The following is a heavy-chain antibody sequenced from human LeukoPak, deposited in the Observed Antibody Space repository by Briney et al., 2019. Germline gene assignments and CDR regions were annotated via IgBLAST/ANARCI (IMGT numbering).Heavy chain of an antibody. J-gene: IGHJ4*02. CDR2: INRSGST. V-gene: IGHV4-34*01. CDR3: AIRSGYDLARALDY. CDR1: GGSFSGYY. Sequence: PSETLSLSCAVYGGSFSGYYWSWIRQPPGKGLEWVGEINRSGSTNYNPSLKSRVTISVDTSKNQFSLKLSSVTAADTAVYYCAIRSGYDLARALDYWGQGTLVTVSS. D-gene: IGHD5-12*01.